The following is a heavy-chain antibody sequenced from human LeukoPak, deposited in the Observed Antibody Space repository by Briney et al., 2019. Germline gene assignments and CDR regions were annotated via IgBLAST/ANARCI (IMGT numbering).Heavy chain of an antibody. J-gene: IGHJ4*02. CDR3: ARDCIGCHGFDY. Sequence: ASVKVSCTASGYTFTNYGITWVRQAPGQGLEWMGWVSAYADNTNYVQKIKGRVTMTTDTSTSTAYMQLRSLRPDDTAVYYCARDCIGCHGFDYWGQGTLVTVSS. CDR2: VSAYADNT. CDR1: GYTFTNYG. D-gene: IGHD2-15*01. V-gene: IGHV1-18*01.